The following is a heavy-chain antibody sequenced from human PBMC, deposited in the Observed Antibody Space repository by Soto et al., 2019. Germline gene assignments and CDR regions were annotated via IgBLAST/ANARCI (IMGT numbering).Heavy chain of an antibody. CDR3: ARRYYYGSGSYYNWLSLTPQNDY. Sequence: PSESLSLTCAVSGGSICSSNWWSWVRQPPGKGLEWIGEIYHSGSTNYNPSLKSRVTISVDKSKNQFSLKLSSVTAADTAVYYCARRYYYGSGSYYNWLSLTPQNDYWGQGTLVTVSS. V-gene: IGHV4-4*02. J-gene: IGHJ4*02. CDR2: IYHSGST. CDR1: GGSICSSNW. D-gene: IGHD3-10*01.